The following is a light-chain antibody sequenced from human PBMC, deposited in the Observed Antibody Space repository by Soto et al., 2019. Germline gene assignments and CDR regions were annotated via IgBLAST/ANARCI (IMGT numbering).Light chain of an antibody. V-gene: IGKV1-39*01. CDR3: QQSYSTLT. J-gene: IGKJ4*01. CDR1: QSISNY. CDR2: AAS. Sequence: IHITHSPSSISASVGDRVTITCRASQSISNYLNWYQQKPGKAPKLLISAASSLQSGVPSRFSGSGSGTDFTLTINSLQPEDFATYYCQQSYSTLTFGGGTKVDIK.